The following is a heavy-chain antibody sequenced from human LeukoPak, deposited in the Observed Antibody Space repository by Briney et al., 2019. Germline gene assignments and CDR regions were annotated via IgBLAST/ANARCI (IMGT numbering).Heavy chain of an antibody. D-gene: IGHD2-21*02. CDR2: VYSSGST. Sequence: SETLSLTCTVSSDSISSYYWSWIRQPARKGLEWIGRVYSSGSTNYNPSLKSRVTMSVDTSKNQFSLKLSSVTAADTAVYYCARDLGSDYYFDYWGQGMLVTDSS. CDR3: ARDLGSDYYFDY. V-gene: IGHV4-4*07. J-gene: IGHJ4*02. CDR1: SDSISSYY.